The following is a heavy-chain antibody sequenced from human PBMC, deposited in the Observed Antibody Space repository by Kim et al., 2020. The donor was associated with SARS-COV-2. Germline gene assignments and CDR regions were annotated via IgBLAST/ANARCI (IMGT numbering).Heavy chain of an antibody. CDR2: ISYDGSNK. J-gene: IGHJ4*01. V-gene: IGHV3-30*04. CDR1: GFTFSSYA. D-gene: IGHD3-10*01. CDR3: ARHVADHDGSGKVDY. Sequence: GGSLRLSCAASGFTFSSYAVHWVRQAPGKGLEWVAVISYDGSNKYYADSVKGRFTFSRDNSKNTLYLQMNSLRAEDTAVYYCARHVADHDGSGKVDYWG.